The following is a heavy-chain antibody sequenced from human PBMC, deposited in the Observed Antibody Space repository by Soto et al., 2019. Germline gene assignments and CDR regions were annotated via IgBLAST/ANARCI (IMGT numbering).Heavy chain of an antibody. Sequence: QVQLVESGGGVVQPGRSLRLSCAASGFTFSIYGMHWVRQAPGKGLEWVAVISYDGSNKYYADSVKGRFTISRDNSKNTLYLQMNSLRAEDTAVYYCATPAYSSGWYSGAFDIWGQGTMVTVSS. CDR1: GFTFSIYG. D-gene: IGHD6-19*01. CDR2: ISYDGSNK. CDR3: ATPAYSSGWYSGAFDI. V-gene: IGHV3-30*03. J-gene: IGHJ3*02.